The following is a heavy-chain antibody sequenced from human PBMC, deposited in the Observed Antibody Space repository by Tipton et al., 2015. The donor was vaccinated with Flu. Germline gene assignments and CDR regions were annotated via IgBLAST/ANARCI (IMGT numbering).Heavy chain of an antibody. CDR3: ARHGREFFYGSGTDY. CDR2: IYHSGSP. J-gene: IGHJ4*02. CDR1: GYSISNGYY. Sequence: TLSLTSVVSGYSISNGYYWGWIRQPPGKGLEWIGNIYHSGSPYYNPSLKSRVTISVDTSKNQFSLKLSSVTAADTAVYYCARHGREFFYGSGTDYWGQGTLVTVSS. V-gene: IGHV4-38-2*01. D-gene: IGHD3-10*01.